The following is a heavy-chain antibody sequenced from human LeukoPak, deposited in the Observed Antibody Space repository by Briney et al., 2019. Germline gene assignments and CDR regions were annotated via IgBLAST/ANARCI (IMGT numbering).Heavy chain of an antibody. CDR2: IDPSDSYT. V-gene: IGHV5-10-1*01. Sequence: GESLKISCKGSGYSFTSYWISWVRQMPGKGLEWMGRIDPSDSYTNYSPSFQGHVTISADKSISTAYLQWSSLKASDTAMYYCASQPISSSPFDYWGQGTLVTVSS. CDR3: ASQPISSSPFDY. CDR1: GYSFTSYW. D-gene: IGHD6-6*01. J-gene: IGHJ4*02.